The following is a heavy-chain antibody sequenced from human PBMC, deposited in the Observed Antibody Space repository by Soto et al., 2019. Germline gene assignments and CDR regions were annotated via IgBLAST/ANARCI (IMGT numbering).Heavy chain of an antibody. J-gene: IGHJ3*02. CDR3: AKHSTTYDSWSGAVKGAFDI. Sequence: EVQLLESGGGLVQPGGSLRLSCAASGFTFSSYALTWVRQALGKGLEWVSGISDGGDSTHYADSVKGRFTVSRDNSKNTLYLQINSLRAEDTAVYYCAKHSTTYDSWSGAVKGAFDIWGQGTMVTVSS. V-gene: IGHV3-23*01. D-gene: IGHD3-3*01. CDR2: ISDGGDST. CDR1: GFTFSSYA.